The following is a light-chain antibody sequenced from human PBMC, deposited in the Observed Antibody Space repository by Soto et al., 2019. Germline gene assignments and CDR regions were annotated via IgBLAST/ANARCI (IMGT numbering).Light chain of an antibody. CDR3: TSYTSYNTWV. J-gene: IGLJ3*02. CDR1: SSDVGAYNF. CDR2: EVT. V-gene: IGLV2-8*01. Sequence: QSALTQPPSVSGSPGQSVTISCTGTSSDVGAYNFVSWFQQHPGKAPKLIIYEVTNRPSGVPYRFSGSKSGNTASLTVSGVQAEDESYYHCTSYTSYNTWVFGGGTKLTVL.